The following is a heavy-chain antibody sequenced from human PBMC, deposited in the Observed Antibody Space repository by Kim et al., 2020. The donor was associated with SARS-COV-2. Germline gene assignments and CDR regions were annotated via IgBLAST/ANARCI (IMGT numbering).Heavy chain of an antibody. CDR3: AKSFDSRSTSCYDCYYGMDV. J-gene: IGHJ6*02. D-gene: IGHD2-2*01. Sequence: GGSLRLSCAASGFTFSSYGMHWVRQAPGKGLEWVAVISYDGSNKYYADSVKGRFTISRDNSKNTLYLQMNSLRAEDTAVYYCAKSFDSRSTSCYDCYYGMDVWGQGTTVTVSS. V-gene: IGHV3-30*18. CDR2: ISYDGSNK. CDR1: GFTFSSYG.